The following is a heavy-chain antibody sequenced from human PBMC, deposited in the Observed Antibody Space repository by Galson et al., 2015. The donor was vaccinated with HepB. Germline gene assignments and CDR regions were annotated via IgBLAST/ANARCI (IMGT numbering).Heavy chain of an antibody. Sequence: SLRLSCAASGFTFSSYSMNWVRQAPGKGLEWVSSISSSSSYIYYADSVKGRFTISRDNAKNSLYLQMNSLRAEDTAVYYCARDLTPGSYRLGDFDYWGQGTLVTVSS. CDR1: GFTFSSYS. D-gene: IGHD1-26*01. CDR3: ARDLTPGSYRLGDFDY. J-gene: IGHJ4*02. CDR2: ISSSSSYI. V-gene: IGHV3-21*03.